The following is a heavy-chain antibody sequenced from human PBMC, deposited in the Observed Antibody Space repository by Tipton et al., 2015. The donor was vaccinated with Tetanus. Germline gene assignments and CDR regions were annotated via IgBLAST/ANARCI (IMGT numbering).Heavy chain of an antibody. D-gene: IGHD3-10*01. CDR3: TRGFYGLERRSQLHNWFDP. CDR2: IDSSRTDI. J-gene: IGHJ5*02. CDR1: GFIFKDYY. Sequence: SLRLSCAASGFIFKDYYTSWIRQAPGKGLERLSFIDSSRTDIHYADSVKVRFTIPRHNAECSLYLQMNSLKPEDTTVYYCTRGFYGLERRSQLHNWFDPWGQGTLVTVS. V-gene: IGHV3-11*04.